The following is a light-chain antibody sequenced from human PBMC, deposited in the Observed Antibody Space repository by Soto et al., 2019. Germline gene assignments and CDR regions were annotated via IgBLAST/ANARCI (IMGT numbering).Light chain of an antibody. CDR3: SSYTSSSVV. CDR1: SRDVGGYNY. CDR2: DVS. Sequence: QSALTPPASVSGSPGQSVTISRTGTSRDVGGYNYVSWYQQHPGKAPKLMIYDVSNRPSGVSNRFSGSKSGNTASLTISGLQAEDEADYYCSSYTSSSVVFGGGTKVTVL. J-gene: IGLJ2*01. V-gene: IGLV2-14*01.